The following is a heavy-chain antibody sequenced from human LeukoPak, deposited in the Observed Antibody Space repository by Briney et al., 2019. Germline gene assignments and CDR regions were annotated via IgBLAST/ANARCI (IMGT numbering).Heavy chain of an antibody. CDR3: AKDPLRIAAAGTRCDY. Sequence: GGSLRLSCAASGFTFSSYAMSWVRQAPGKGLEWVSAISGSGGSTYYADSVKGRFTISRDNSKNTLYLQMNSLRAEDTAVYYCAKDPLRIAAAGTRCDYWGQGTLVTVSS. V-gene: IGHV3-23*01. D-gene: IGHD6-13*01. J-gene: IGHJ4*02. CDR2: ISGSGGST. CDR1: GFTFSSYA.